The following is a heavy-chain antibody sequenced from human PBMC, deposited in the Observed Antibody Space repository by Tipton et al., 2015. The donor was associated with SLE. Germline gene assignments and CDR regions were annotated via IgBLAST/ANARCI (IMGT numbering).Heavy chain of an antibody. CDR3: AKRAGYCSSNGCQGGLDV. Sequence: SLRLSCAASGFALDDFSMHWVRQPPRKGLEWVSLSTWDGSNTYYAESMKGRFTISRDNSKNTVYLQMNSLRPEDTAVYFCAKRAGYCSSNGCQGGLDVWGQGTMVTVSS. J-gene: IGHJ3*01. V-gene: IGHV3-43*01. CDR1: GFALDDFS. D-gene: IGHD2-2*01. CDR2: STWDGSNT.